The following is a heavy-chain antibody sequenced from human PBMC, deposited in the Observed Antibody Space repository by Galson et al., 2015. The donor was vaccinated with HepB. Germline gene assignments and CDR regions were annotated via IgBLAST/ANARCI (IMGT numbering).Heavy chain of an antibody. J-gene: IGHJ5*02. V-gene: IGHV1-18*01. CDR3: ALLVVPAAMWGDFNWFDP. CDR2: ISAYNGNT. Sequence: SVKVSCKASGYTFTSYGISWVRQAPGQGLEWMGWISAYNGNTNYAQKLQGRVTMTTDTSTSTAYMELRSLRSDDTAVYYCALLVVPAAMWGDFNWFDPWGQGTLVTVSS. CDR1: GYTFTSYG. D-gene: IGHD2-2*01.